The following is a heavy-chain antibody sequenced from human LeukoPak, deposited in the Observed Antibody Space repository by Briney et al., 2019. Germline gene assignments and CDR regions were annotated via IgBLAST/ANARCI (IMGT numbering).Heavy chain of an antibody. Sequence: GGSLRLSCAASGFTFNSYAMSWVRQAPGKGLEWVSAISGSGGSTYYADSVKGRFTISRDDAKNSLYLQMNSLRAEDTAVYYCARDPDTSGSYAYDIWGQGTLVTVSS. CDR2: ISGSGGST. CDR1: GFTFNSYA. V-gene: IGHV3-23*01. CDR3: ARDPDTSGSYAYDI. D-gene: IGHD3-16*01. J-gene: IGHJ4*02.